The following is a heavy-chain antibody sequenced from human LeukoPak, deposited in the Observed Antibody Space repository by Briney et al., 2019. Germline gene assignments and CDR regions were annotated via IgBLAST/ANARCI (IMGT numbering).Heavy chain of an antibody. V-gene: IGHV4-61*02. J-gene: IGHJ4*02. CDR3: ARGTVGRTYCGGDCYSPIDY. D-gene: IGHD2-21*01. CDR1: GGSISSGSYY. Sequence: SETLSLTCTVSGGSISSGSYYWSWIRQPAGKGLEWIGRMYTSGSTNYNPSLESRVTISVDTSKNQFSLKLNSVTSADTAVYYCARGTVGRTYCGGDCYSPIDYWGQGSLVTVSS. CDR2: MYTSGST.